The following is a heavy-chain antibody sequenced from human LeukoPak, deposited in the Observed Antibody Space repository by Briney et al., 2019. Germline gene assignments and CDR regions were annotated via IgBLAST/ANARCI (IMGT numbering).Heavy chain of an antibody. Sequence: GASVKVSCKASGYTLNTYGISWVRQAPGQGLEWMGWISAYNGNTNYAQTLQGRVTMTTDTSTSTAYMELSSLRSDETGVYYCARLEYSSSSWFDPWGQGTLVTVSS. J-gene: IGHJ5*02. CDR3: ARLEYSSSSWFDP. V-gene: IGHV1-18*01. CDR1: GYTLNTYG. CDR2: ISAYNGNT. D-gene: IGHD6-6*01.